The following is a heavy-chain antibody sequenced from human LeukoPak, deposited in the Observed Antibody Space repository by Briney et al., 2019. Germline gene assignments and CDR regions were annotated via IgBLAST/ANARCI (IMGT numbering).Heavy chain of an antibody. D-gene: IGHD2-2*01. CDR2: VWPDGNKK. CDR3: VVVLVPAAVWHFDL. J-gene: IGHJ2*01. Sequence: GGSLRLSWATSGFIFSHYGFHWVRQTPGRGLEWESVVWPDGNKKYYADSVKGRFTVSKDNSENTVYLQMNSLTVEDTAMYYCVVVLVPAAVWHFDLWGRGTLVTVSS. CDR1: GFIFSHYG. V-gene: IGHV3-33*01.